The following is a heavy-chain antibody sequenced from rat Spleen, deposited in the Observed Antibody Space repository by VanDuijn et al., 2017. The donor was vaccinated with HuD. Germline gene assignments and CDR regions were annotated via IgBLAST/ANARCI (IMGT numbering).Heavy chain of an antibody. CDR3: TRDRDSYAHVASLDY. V-gene: IGHV5-27*01. D-gene: IGHD1-12*01. CDR1: GFTFSDYN. Sequence: EVQLVESGGGLVQPGRSLKLSCAASGFTFSDYNMAWVRQAPKKGLEWVAYISPGGGSTYYRDSVKGRFTISRDNAKSTLYLQMNSLRSEDTATYYCTRDRDSYAHVASLDYWGQGVMVTVSS. J-gene: IGHJ2*01. CDR2: ISPGGGST.